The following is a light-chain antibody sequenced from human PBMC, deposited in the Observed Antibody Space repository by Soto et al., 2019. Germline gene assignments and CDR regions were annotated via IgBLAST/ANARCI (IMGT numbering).Light chain of an antibody. J-gene: IGKJ2*01. CDR3: QQYGRSPLMYT. V-gene: IGKV3-20*01. Sequence: EIVLTQSPVTLSLSPGERATLSCRASQTVTRNFLAWYQQKAGRAPRLLIYGASTRAAGVPDRFSGSGSGTDFTLTITRLEPEDFAVYYCQQYGRSPLMYTFGQGTKLGVK. CDR1: QTVTRNF. CDR2: GAS.